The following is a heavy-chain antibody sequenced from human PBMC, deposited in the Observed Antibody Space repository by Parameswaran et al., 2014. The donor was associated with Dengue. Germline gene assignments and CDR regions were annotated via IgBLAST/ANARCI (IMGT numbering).Heavy chain of an antibody. CDR1: GGSISSGGYY. J-gene: IGHJ4*02. Sequence: ASETLSLTCTVSGGSISSGGYYWSWIRQHPGKGLEWIGYIYYSGSTYYNPSLKSRVTISVDTSKNQFSLKLSSVTAADTAVYYCARDKMMAHFDYVGQGTLVTVSS. V-gene: IGHV4-31*03. CDR2: IYYSGST. CDR3: ARDKMMAHFDY. D-gene: IGHD5-24*01.